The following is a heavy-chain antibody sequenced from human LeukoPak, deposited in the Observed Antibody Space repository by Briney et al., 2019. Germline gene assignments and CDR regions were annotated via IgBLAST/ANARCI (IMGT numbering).Heavy chain of an antibody. J-gene: IGHJ4*02. D-gene: IGHD3-22*01. CDR2: IIPILGIA. Sequence: SVKVSCTASGGTFSSYAISWVRQAPGQGLEWMGRIIPILGIANYAQKFQGRVTITADKSTSTAYMELSSLRSEDTAVYYCARADRRYYYDSSGYANWGQGTLVTVSS. CDR3: ARADRRYYYDSSGYAN. CDR1: GGTFSSYA. V-gene: IGHV1-69*04.